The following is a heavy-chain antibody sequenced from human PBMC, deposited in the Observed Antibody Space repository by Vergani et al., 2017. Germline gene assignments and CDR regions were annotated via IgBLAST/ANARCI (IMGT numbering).Heavy chain of an antibody. CDR2: INPNSGGT. D-gene: IGHD4-17*01. J-gene: IGHJ4*02. V-gene: IGHV1-2*02. CDR3: ARGRETYGDYDYYFDY. CDR1: GYTFTGYY. Sequence: VQLVQSGAEVKKPGASVKVSCKASGYTFTGYYMHWVRQAPGQGLEWMGWINPNSGGTNYAQKFQGRVTMTRNTSISSAYMELSSLRSEDTAVYYCARGRETYGDYDYYFDYWGQGTLVTVSS.